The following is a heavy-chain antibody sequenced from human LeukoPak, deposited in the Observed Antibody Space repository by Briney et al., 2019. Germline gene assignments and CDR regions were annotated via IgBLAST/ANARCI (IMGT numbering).Heavy chain of an antibody. CDR3: ARISGSYFDY. CDR1: GYSISSGYY. Sequence: SETLSLTCAVSGYSISSGYYWGWIRQPPGQGLEWIGSIYHSGSTYYNPSLKSRVTISVDTSKNQFSLKLSSVTAADTAVYYCARISGSYFDYWGQGTLVTVSS. CDR2: IYHSGST. V-gene: IGHV4-38-2*01. J-gene: IGHJ4*02. D-gene: IGHD1-26*01.